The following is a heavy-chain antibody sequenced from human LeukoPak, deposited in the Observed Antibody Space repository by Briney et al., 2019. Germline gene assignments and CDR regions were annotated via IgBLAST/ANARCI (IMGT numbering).Heavy chain of an antibody. J-gene: IGHJ6*03. V-gene: IGHV1-18*04. Sequence: SLRPSSTASGFSFTGDAITSVRRAPGQGREWLGWISGYNINTAYAQKIQGRVTMTTATRTSTAVMELRSLRSDDTAVYYCARARGYCSSTSCYVRNYYFYNYMDVWGKGTTVTVSS. CDR3: ARARGYCSSTSCYVRNYYFYNYMDV. CDR1: GFSFTGDA. CDR2: ISGYNINT. D-gene: IGHD2-2*01.